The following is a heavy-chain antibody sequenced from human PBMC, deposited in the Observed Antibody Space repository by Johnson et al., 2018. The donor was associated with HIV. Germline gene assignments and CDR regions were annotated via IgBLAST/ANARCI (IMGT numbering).Heavy chain of an antibody. CDR3: ARASSDGVFDV. V-gene: IGHV3-23*04. D-gene: IGHD2-15*01. CDR1: GFTFSSYA. J-gene: IGHJ3*01. Sequence: VQLVESGRGLVQRGGSLRLSCIASGFTFSSYAMSWVRQAPGKGLEWVSAISGSAGITYYADSVAGRFPISRDNSRKPLYLQINNLRTEDTAVYYCARASSDGVFDVWGQGTMVTFSS. CDR2: ISGSAGIT.